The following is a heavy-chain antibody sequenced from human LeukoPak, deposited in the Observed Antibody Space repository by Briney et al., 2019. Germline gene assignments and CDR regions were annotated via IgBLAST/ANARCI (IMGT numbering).Heavy chain of an antibody. D-gene: IGHD6-19*01. CDR2: IYYSGST. Sequence: SETLSLTCTVSVGSISNYYRSWIGQPPGKGLEWIGYIYYSGSTNYNPSLKSRVTISVDTSKNQFSLRLSSVTAAVTAVYYCARDSRYSSGWYGDDFDIWGQGTMVTVSS. J-gene: IGHJ3*02. V-gene: IGHV4-59*01. CDR1: VGSISNYY. CDR3: ARDSRYSSGWYGDDFDI.